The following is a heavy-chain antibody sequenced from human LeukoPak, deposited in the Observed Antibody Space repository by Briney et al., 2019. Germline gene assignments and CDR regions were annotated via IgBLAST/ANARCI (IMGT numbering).Heavy chain of an antibody. CDR1: GGSISSGDYY. Sequence: SQTLSLTCTVSGGSISSGDYYWSWIRQPPGKGLEWIGYIYYSGSTYYNPSLKSRVTISVDTSKNQFSLKLNSVTAADTAVYYCARAVVGAPWADYGGQGTLVTVSS. J-gene: IGHJ4*02. CDR3: ARAVVGAPWADY. CDR2: IYYSGST. V-gene: IGHV4-30-4*08. D-gene: IGHD1-26*01.